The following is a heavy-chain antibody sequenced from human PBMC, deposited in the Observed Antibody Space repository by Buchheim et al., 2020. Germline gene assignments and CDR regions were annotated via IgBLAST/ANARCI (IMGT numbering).Heavy chain of an antibody. CDR1: GFTFSSYG. CDR2: IWYDGSNK. V-gene: IGHV3-33*01. Sequence: QVQLVESGGGVVQPGRSLRLSCAASGFTFSSYGMHWVRQAPGKGLEWVAVIWYDGSNKYYADFVKGRFTISRDNSKNTLYLQMNSLRAEDTAVYYCARGIIAVASLDYWGQGTL. J-gene: IGHJ4*02. CDR3: ARGIIAVASLDY. D-gene: IGHD6-19*01.